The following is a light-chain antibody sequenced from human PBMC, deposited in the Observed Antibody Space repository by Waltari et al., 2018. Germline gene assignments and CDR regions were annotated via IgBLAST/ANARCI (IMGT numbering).Light chain of an antibody. Sequence: EIVMTQSPLYLPVTPGEPASISCRSSQSLLQSNGHDFFDWYLQKPGLSPQLLIYLGSNRASGVPDRFSGSGSGTDFTRKISSVEAEDVGVYYCMQSLQTPFTFGPGTKVDFK. CDR3: MQSLQTPFT. CDR1: QSLLQSNGHDF. CDR2: LGS. J-gene: IGKJ3*01. V-gene: IGKV2-28*01.